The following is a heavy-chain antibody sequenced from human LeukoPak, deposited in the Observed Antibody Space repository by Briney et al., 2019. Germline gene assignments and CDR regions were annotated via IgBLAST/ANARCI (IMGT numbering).Heavy chain of an antibody. CDR1: GFSFRSYG. Sequence: QPGGSLRLSCAASGFSFRSYGMHWVRQVPGKGLEWVAFIRSDGSDKNYVDSVKGRFAIARDNSKNKVYLQMNSLRVEDTAVYYCAKSGDYHAGFVDVWGKGTTVTISS. V-gene: IGHV3-30*02. J-gene: IGHJ6*04. CDR2: IRSDGSDK. CDR3: AKSGDYHAGFVDV. D-gene: IGHD4-11*01.